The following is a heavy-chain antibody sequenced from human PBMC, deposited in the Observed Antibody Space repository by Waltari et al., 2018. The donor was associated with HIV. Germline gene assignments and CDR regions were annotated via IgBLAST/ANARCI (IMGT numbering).Heavy chain of an antibody. CDR2: ISWNSGSI. D-gene: IGHD3-10*01. V-gene: IGHV3-9*01. Sequence: EVQLVESGGCLVQPGRYMRLSCGACGFTFDAYAMPWVRPAPGKGLEWVSGISWNSGSIGYADSVKGRFTISRDNAKNSLYLQMNSLRAEDTALYYCAKDIGVFYYYGMDVWGQGTTVTVSS. J-gene: IGHJ6*02. CDR3: AKDIGVFYYYGMDV. CDR1: GFTFDAYA.